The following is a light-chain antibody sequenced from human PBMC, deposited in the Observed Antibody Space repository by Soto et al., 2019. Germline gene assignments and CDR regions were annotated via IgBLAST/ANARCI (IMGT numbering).Light chain of an antibody. CDR1: QSVSSY. V-gene: IGKV3-11*01. CDR2: DAS. J-gene: IGKJ5*01. Sequence: EIVLTQSPATLSLSPGERATLSCRASQSVSSYLAWYQQKPGQAPRLLIYDASNRATGIPARFSGSGSGTDFTLTISSLETEDFAVYYCQQRSNRPPITFGQGTRLEIK. CDR3: QQRSNRPPIT.